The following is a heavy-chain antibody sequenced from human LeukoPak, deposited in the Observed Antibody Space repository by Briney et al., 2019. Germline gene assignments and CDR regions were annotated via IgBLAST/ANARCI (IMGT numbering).Heavy chain of an antibody. CDR2: INHSGST. V-gene: IGHV4-34*01. CDR1: GGSFSGYY. CDR3: ARGWGSYYGK. Sequence: PSETLSLTCAVYGGSFSGYYWSWIRQPPGKGLEWIGEINHSGSTNYNPSLKSRVTISVDTSKNQFSLKLSSVTAADTAVYYCARGWGSYYGKWGQGTLVTVSS. D-gene: IGHD1-26*01. J-gene: IGHJ4*02.